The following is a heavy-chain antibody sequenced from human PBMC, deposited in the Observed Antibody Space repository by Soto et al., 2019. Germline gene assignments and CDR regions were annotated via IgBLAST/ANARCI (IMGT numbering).Heavy chain of an antibody. V-gene: IGHV4-59*01. J-gene: IGHJ5*02. CDR1: CGSISSYY. Sequence: SETLSLTCTVSCGSISSYYWSWIRQPPGKGLEWIGYIYYSGSTNYNPSLKSRVTISVDTSKNQFSLKLSSVTAADTAVYYCARDRDSSSWYGWFDPWGQGTLVTVSS. D-gene: IGHD6-13*01. CDR3: ARDRDSSSWYGWFDP. CDR2: IYYSGST.